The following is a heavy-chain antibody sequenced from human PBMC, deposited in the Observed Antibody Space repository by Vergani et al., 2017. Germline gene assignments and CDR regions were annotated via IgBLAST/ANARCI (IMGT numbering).Heavy chain of an antibody. Sequence: QVQLVESGGGLVKPGRSLRLSCAASGFTFSSYGMHWVRQAPGKGLEWVAVIWYDGSNKYYADSVKGRFTISRDNSKNTLYLQMNSLRAEDTAVYYCARAGDSXGYLHARYYYYMDVWGKGTTVTVSS. J-gene: IGHJ6*03. V-gene: IGHV3-33*01. CDR1: GFTFSSYG. D-gene: IGHD3-22*01. CDR2: IWYDGSNK. CDR3: ARAGDSXGYLHARYYYYMDV.